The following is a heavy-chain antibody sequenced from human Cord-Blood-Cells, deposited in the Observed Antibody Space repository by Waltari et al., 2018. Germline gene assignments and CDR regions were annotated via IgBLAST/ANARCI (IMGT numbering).Heavy chain of an antibody. CDR1: GFTFSSYW. CDR2: IKQDGSEK. D-gene: IGHD5-12*01. CDR3: ARVARGYSGYDSFDI. Sequence: RLSCAASGFTFSSYWMSLVRQAPGKGLEWVANIKQDGSEKYYVDSVKGRFTISRDNAKNSLYLQMNSLRAEDTAVYYCARVARGYSGYDSFDIWGQGTMVTVSS. V-gene: IGHV3-7*01. J-gene: IGHJ3*02.